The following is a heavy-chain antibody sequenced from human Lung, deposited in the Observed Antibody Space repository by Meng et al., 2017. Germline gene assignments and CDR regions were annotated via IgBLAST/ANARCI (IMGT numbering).Heavy chain of an antibody. D-gene: IGHD4-11*01. CDR1: GGSFSDYY. V-gene: IGHV4-34*01. CDR3: ARGPTTMAHDFDY. CDR2: INHSGST. Sequence: QVNLQQWGEGLLKPSETLSLTCVVSGGSFSDYYWSWIRQPPGKGLEWIGEINHSGSTNYNPSLESRATISVDTSQNNLSLKLSSVTAADSAVYYCARGPTTMAHDFDYWGQGTLVTVSS. J-gene: IGHJ4*02.